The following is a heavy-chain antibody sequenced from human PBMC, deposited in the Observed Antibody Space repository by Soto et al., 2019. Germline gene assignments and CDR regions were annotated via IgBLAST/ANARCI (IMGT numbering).Heavy chain of an antibody. CDR3: ARWTNCGGDCYWLDY. J-gene: IGHJ4*02. CDR2: ISAYNGNT. D-gene: IGHD2-21*02. Sequence: SVKVSCKASGYTFTSYAISWVRQAPGQGLEWMGWISAYNGNTNYAQKLQGRVTMTTDTSTSTAYMELRSLRSDDTAVYYCARWTNCGGDCYWLDYWGQGILVTVSS. V-gene: IGHV1-18*01. CDR1: GYTFTSYA.